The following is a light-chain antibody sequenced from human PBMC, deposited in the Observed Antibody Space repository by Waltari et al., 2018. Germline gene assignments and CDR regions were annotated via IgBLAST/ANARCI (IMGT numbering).Light chain of an antibody. V-gene: IGKV4-1*01. J-gene: IGKJ2*03. CDR2: WAS. Sequence: IVITQSPDRLSVSLGHRARIDCQSRQSVFYSCNTKNYLAWYQQKPGQPTKLLIYWASTRESGVPDRFSGSGSGTDFTLTISILQAEDVAVYYCQQYYSTPYSFGQGTKLEIK. CDR1: QSVFYSCNTKNY. CDR3: QQYYSTPYS.